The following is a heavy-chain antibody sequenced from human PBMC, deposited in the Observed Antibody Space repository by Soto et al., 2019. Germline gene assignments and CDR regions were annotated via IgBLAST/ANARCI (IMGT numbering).Heavy chain of an antibody. CDR2: VFYTGFT. J-gene: IGHJ4*02. CDR1: DASIKSGCYY. CDR3: ATSQKGYNWNYFDH. V-gene: IGHV4-39*01. Sequence: SETLSLTCTVSDASIKSGCYYWSWIRQHPGKGPEWIGSVFYTGFTSYNPSLESRVSVSVDTSKNQFSLKVSGVSAADTAVYYCATSQKGYNWNYFDHWGQGALVTVSS. D-gene: IGHD1-20*01.